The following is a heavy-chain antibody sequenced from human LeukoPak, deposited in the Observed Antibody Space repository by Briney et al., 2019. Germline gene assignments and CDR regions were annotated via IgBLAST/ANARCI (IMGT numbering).Heavy chain of an antibody. CDR3: ASPPEAYYHILCLNY. D-gene: IGHD3-9*01. CDR2: INTSGGST. Sequence: ASLKVCCKASRYTFTSYYMHSVRQAPGQGLEWMGTINTSGGSTRNAQKFQGRVTMTRDTSTSTVYMELGSLRSEDTALYYCASPPEAYYHILCLNYWGQGTLGTVSS. V-gene: IGHV1-46*01. CDR1: RYTFTSYY. J-gene: IGHJ4*02.